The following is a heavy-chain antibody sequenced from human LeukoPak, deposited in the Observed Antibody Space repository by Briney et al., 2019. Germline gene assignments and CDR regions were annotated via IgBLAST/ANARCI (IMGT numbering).Heavy chain of an antibody. V-gene: IGHV1-24*01. J-gene: IGHJ6*02. D-gene: IGHD2-15*01. CDR2: FDPEDGET. Sequence: ASVKASCKVSGYTLTELSMHWVRQAPGKGLEWMGGFDPEDGETIYAQKLQGRVTMTTDTSTSTAYMELRSLRSDDTAVYYCARGYCSGGSCYSDYYGMDVWGQGTLVTVSS. CDR3: ARGYCSGGSCYSDYYGMDV. CDR1: GYTLTELS.